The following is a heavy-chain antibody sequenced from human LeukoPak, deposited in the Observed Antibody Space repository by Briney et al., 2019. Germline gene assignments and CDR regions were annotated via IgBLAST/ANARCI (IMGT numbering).Heavy chain of an antibody. CDR2: INHSGST. CDR3: ARGRGRNYYYYYYMDV. J-gene: IGHJ6*03. CDR1: GGSFSGYY. D-gene: IGHD2-15*01. V-gene: IGHV4-34*01. Sequence: KPSETLSLTCAVYGGSFSGYYWSWIRQPPGRGLEWIGEINHSGSTNYNPSLKSRVTISVDTSKNQFSLNLSSVTAADTAVYYCARGRGRNYYYYYYMDVWGKGTTVTVSS.